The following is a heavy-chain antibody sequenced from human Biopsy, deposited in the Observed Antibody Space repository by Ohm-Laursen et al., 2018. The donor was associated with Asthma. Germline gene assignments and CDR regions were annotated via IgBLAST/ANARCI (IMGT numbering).Heavy chain of an antibody. V-gene: IGHV7-4-1*02. CDR3: ARMISYYHEMRAPFFDY. CDR2: INTNTGNP. J-gene: IGHJ4*02. Sequence: GASVKVSCKASGYTVTRYAINWVRQAPGQGLEWMGWINTNTGNPTYAQGFTGRFVLSLDTSVNTAHLQINSLKAEDTAVYYCARMISYYHEMRAPFFDYWGQGTLVTVSA. D-gene: IGHD3-22*01. CDR1: GYTVTRYA.